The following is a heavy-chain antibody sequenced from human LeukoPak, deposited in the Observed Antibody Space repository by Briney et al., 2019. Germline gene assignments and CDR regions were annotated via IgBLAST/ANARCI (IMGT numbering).Heavy chain of an antibody. CDR2: MYYSGST. CDR1: GGSISSSSYY. J-gene: IGHJ6*03. V-gene: IGHV4-39*01. CDR3: ARHRGYYYYYMDV. Sequence: SETLSLTCTVSGGSISSSSYYWGWIRQPPGKGLEWIGSMYYSGSTYYNPSLKSRVTISVDTSKNQFSLKLSSVTAADTAVCYCARHRGYYYYYMDVWGKGTTVTISS.